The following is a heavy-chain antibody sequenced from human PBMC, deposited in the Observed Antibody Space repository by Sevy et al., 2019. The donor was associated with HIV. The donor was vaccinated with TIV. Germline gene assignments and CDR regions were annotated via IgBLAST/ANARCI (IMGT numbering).Heavy chain of an antibody. CDR3: ARDGDIVVVPAAMRGEYYYYYGMDV. Sequence: GGSLRLSCAASGFTFSSYWMSWVRQAPGKGLEWVANIKQDGSEKYYVDSVKGRFTISRDNAKNSLYLQMNSLRAEDTAVYYCARDGDIVVVPAAMRGEYYYYYGMDVWGQGTTVTVS. CDR1: GFTFSSYW. V-gene: IGHV3-7*03. CDR2: IKQDGSEK. D-gene: IGHD2-2*01. J-gene: IGHJ6*02.